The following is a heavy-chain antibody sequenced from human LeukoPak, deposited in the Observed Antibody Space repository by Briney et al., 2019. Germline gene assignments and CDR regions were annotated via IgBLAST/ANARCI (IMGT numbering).Heavy chain of an antibody. V-gene: IGHV4-61*01. CDR3: ARVPVGGSFDP. CDR2: IYYSGST. J-gene: IGHJ5*02. CDR1: GGSVSSGSYY. Sequence: SETLSLTCTVSGGSVSSGSYYWSWIRQPPGKGLEWIGYIYYSGSTNYNPSLKSRVTISVDTSKNQFSLKLSSVTAADTAVYYCARVPVGGSFDPWGQGTLVTVSS. D-gene: IGHD3-16*01.